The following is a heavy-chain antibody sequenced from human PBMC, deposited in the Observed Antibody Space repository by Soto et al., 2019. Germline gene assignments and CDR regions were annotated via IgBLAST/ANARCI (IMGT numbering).Heavy chain of an antibody. J-gene: IGHJ4*02. V-gene: IGHV3-7*03. CDR1: GFAFNRYY. CDR2: VDQDGSAK. D-gene: IGHD2-2*01. CDR3: AKDRRGYCSSTSCASDY. Sequence: VQLVESGGGLVQPGGSLRLSCAASGFAFNRYYMSWVRQAPGKGLEWVATVDQDGSAKYYVDSVKGRFTISRDNAKNSLYVQMNSLRAEDTAVYYCAKDRRGYCSSTSCASDYWGQGTLVTVSS.